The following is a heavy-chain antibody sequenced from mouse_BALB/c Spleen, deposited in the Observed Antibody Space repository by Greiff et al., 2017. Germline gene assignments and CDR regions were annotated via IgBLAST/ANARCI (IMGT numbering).Heavy chain of an antibody. V-gene: IGHV1-82*01. D-gene: IGHD1-1*01. J-gene: IGHJ2*01. CDR2: IYPGDGDT. Sequence: VQLQQSGPELVKPGASVKISCKASGYAFSSSWMNWVKQRPGQGLEWIGRIYPGDGDTNYNGKFKGKATLTADKSSSTAYMQLSSLTSVDSAVYFCARNPGSSYLFDYWGQGTTLTVSS. CDR3: ARNPGSSYLFDY. CDR1: GYAFSSSW.